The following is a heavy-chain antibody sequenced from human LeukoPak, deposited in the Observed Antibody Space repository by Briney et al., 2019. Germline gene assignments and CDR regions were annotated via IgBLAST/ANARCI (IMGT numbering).Heavy chain of an antibody. V-gene: IGHV3-23*01. CDR2: ISGSGGGT. Sequence: GGSLRLSCAVSGITLSNYGMSWVCQAPGKGLEWVAGISGSGGGTYYADSVKGRFTISRDNPKNTLYLQMNSLRAEDTAVYFCAKRGVVIRVILVGFHKEAYYFDSWGQGALVTVSS. D-gene: IGHD3-22*01. CDR3: AKRGVVIRVILVGFHKEAYYFDS. J-gene: IGHJ4*02. CDR1: GITLSNYG.